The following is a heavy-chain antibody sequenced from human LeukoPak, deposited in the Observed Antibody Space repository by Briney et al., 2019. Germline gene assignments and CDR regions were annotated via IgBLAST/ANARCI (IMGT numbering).Heavy chain of an antibody. J-gene: IGHJ4*02. D-gene: IGHD3-10*02. CDR3: ARRPMNYYVVDY. V-gene: IGHV4-59*12. CDR2: IYYSGST. CDR1: GGSISSYY. Sequence: SETLSLTCTVSGGSISSYYWSWIRQPPGKGLEWIGYIYYSGSTYYNPSLKSRVTISVDTSKNQFSLKLSSVTAADTAVYYCARRPMNYYVVDYWGQGTLVTVSS.